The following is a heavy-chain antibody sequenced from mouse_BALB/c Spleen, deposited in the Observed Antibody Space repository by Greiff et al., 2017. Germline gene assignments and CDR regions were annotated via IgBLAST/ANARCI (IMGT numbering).Heavy chain of an antibody. J-gene: IGHJ4*01. V-gene: IGHV14-4*02. Sequence: EVQLQQSGAELVRSGASVKLSCTASGFNIKDYYMHWVKQRPEQGLEWIGWIDPENGDTKYDPKFQGKATITADTSSNTAYLQLSSLTSEDTAVYCCARVRFNTPTRYAMDYWGQGTSVTVSS. CDR2: IDPENGDT. D-gene: IGHD1-1*01. CDR3: ARVRFNTPTRYAMDY. CDR1: GFNIKDYY.